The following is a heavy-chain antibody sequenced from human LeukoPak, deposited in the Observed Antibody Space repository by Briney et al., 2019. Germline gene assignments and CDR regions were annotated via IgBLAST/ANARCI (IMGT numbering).Heavy chain of an antibody. V-gene: IGHV3-23*01. CDR3: ARNWFDP. CDR2: IGGSGDKT. Sequence: PGGSLRLSCAASGFTFNRNAISWVRQAPGKGLEWVSTIGGSGDKTFYADSVKGRFTISRDKSKNTVYLQMNSLRFEDTAMYYCARNWFDPWGQGTLVTVSS. CDR1: GFTFNRNA. J-gene: IGHJ5*02.